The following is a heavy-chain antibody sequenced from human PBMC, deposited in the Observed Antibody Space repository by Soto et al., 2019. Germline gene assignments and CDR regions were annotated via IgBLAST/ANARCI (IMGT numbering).Heavy chain of an antibody. D-gene: IGHD3-22*01. CDR1: GVSISSYY. CDR3: AREVGHITMIVVAYDAFDI. Sequence: TLSLTCTVCGVSISSYYWSWMRQPAGKGLEWIGRIYTSGSTNYNPSLKSRVTMSVDTSKNQFSLKLSSVTAADTAVYYCAREVGHITMIVVAYDAFDIWGQGTMVTVSS. V-gene: IGHV4-4*07. CDR2: IYTSGST. J-gene: IGHJ3*02.